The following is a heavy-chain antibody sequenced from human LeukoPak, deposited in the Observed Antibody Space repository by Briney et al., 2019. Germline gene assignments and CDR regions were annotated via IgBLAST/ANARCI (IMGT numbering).Heavy chain of an antibody. CDR2: INHSGST. D-gene: IGHD6-13*01. CDR1: GGSFSGYY. V-gene: IGHV4-34*01. CDR3: ARGTPRIAAPNYYMDV. Sequence: SETLSLTCAVCGGSFSGYYWSWIRQPPGKGLEWIGAINHSGSTNYNPSLKSRVTISVDTSKNQFSLKLSSVTAADTAVYYCARGTPRIAAPNYYMDVWGKGTTVTVSS. J-gene: IGHJ6*03.